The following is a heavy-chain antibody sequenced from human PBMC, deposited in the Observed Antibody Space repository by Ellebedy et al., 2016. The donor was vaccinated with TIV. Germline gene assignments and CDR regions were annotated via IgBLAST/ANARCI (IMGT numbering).Heavy chain of an antibody. V-gene: IGHV3-21*01. CDR1: GFTFNTYS. CDR3: ARGPLGDCSGGSCYSGY. CDR2: ITATGLHI. D-gene: IGHD2-15*01. Sequence: GESLKISXAASGFTFNTYSMIWVRQAPGKGLEWVSSITATGLHIYYADSVKGRFTISRDNTNNSLYLQMSSLRAEDTATYYCARGPLGDCSGGSCYSGYWGQGTLVTVSS. J-gene: IGHJ4*02.